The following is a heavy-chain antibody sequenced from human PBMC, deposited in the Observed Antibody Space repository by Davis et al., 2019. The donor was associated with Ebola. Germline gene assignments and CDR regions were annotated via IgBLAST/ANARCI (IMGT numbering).Heavy chain of an antibody. CDR3: ARGKLIGDI. Sequence: ASVKVSCKASGYSFTTHAINWVRQAPGQGLEWMGWINTNTGNPTYAQGFTGRFVFSLDTSVSTAYLQISSLKAEDTAVYYCARGKLIGDIWGQGTMVTVSS. J-gene: IGHJ3*02. CDR2: INTNTGNP. D-gene: IGHD1-26*01. V-gene: IGHV7-4-1*02. CDR1: GYSFTTHA.